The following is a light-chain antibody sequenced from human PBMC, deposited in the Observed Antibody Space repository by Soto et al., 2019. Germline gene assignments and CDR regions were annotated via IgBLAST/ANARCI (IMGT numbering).Light chain of an antibody. CDR1: SSNIGNNY. V-gene: IGLV1-51*01. J-gene: IGLJ2*01. Sequence: QSVLTQPPSVSAAPGQKVTISCSGSSSNIGNNYVSWYQQLPGTAPKLLIYDNNKRPSGIPDRFSGSKSGTSATLGITGLQTGGEADYYCGTWDSSLSVVFGGGTKVTVL. CDR3: GTWDSSLSVV. CDR2: DNN.